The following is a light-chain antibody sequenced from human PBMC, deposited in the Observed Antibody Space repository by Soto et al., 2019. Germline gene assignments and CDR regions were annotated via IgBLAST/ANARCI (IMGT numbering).Light chain of an antibody. V-gene: IGKV3-20*01. CDR2: GAS. CDR3: QQYGSQGT. Sequence: EIVLTQSPGTLSLSPGERVTLSCRASQSVSSSYLAWYQQKPGQAPRLLIYGASTRATDIPDRFSGSGSGTDFTLTISRLEPEDFAVYYCQQYGSQGTFGQGTKVDIK. J-gene: IGKJ1*01. CDR1: QSVSSSY.